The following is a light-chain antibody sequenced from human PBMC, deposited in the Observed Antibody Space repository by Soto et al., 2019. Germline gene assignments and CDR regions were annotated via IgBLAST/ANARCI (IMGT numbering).Light chain of an antibody. J-gene: IGKJ4*01. Sequence: IGWTQSPGTLSLSPGERATLSCRASQSVSSSYLAWYQQKPGQAPRLLIYGASSRATGIPDRFSGSRSGTDFTLPISRLEPEDFAVYYWQKYGSSPLTFGGGTKVEIK. CDR3: QKYGSSPLT. V-gene: IGKV3-20*01. CDR1: QSVSSSY. CDR2: GAS.